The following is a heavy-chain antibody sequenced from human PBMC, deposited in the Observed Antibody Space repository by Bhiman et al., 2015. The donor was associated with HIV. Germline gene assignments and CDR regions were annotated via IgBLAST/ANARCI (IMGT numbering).Heavy chain of an antibody. CDR2: ISSSSTI. J-gene: IGHJ4*02. Sequence: EVQLVESGGGLVQPGGSLRLSCAASGFTFSSYSMNWVRQAPGKGLEWVSYISSSSTIYYADSVKGRFTISRDNAKNSLYLQMNGLRAEDTAVYYCASGSGSVNFDYWGQGTLVTVSS. V-gene: IGHV3-48*01. D-gene: IGHD3-10*01. CDR3: ASGSGSVNFDY. CDR1: GFTFSSYS.